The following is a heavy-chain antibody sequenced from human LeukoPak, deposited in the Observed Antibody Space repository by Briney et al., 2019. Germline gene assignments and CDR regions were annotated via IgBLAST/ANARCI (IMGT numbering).Heavy chain of an antibody. CDR1: GGTFRSYA. CDR3: ARSRVVAIYGGYYYYAMDA. V-gene: IGHV1-69*01. J-gene: IGHJ6*02. D-gene: IGHD3-22*01. CDR2: ITPMLGPA. Sequence: GSSVKVSCKASGGTFRSYAISWMRQAPGQGLEWMGGITPMLGPANYAQKFQGRVTITADESTSTAYMELSSLRSDDTAVYYCARSRVVAIYGGYYYYAMDAWGQGTTVTVS.